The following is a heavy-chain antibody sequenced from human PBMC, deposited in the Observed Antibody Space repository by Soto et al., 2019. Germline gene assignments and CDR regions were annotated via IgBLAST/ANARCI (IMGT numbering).Heavy chain of an antibody. CDR1: GGSISSGGYS. J-gene: IGHJ5*02. CDR2: INHSGST. Sequence: QLQLQESGSGLVRPSQTLSLTCAVSGGSISSGGYSWNWLRQPPGKVLEWIGYINHSGSTLYNPSLKSRATISVDKSKNQFPLKRSSVTAADTAVYYCARDQREGNWFDPWGQATLVTVSP. V-gene: IGHV4-30-2*01. CDR3: ARDQREGNWFDP.